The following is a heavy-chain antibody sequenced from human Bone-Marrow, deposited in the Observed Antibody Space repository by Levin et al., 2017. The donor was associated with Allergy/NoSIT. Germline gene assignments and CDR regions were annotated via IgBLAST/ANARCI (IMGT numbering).Heavy chain of an antibody. J-gene: IGHJ5*02. D-gene: IGHD2-15*01. CDR3: ARDRVVVVGLFQS. V-gene: IGHV3-23*01. CDR2: ISGSGDST. Sequence: GSLRLSCAASGFHFTTHAMSWVRQAPGQGLEWVSAISGSGDSTFYSESVKGRFTISRDNSKNTFSLQMNNLRAEDTGIYYCARDRVVVVGLFQSWGQGTQVTVSS. CDR1: GFHFTTHA.